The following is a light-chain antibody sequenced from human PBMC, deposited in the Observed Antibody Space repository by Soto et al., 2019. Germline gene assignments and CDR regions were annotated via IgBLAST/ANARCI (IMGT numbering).Light chain of an antibody. J-gene: IGLJ1*01. CDR2: DVS. CDR1: SSDVGGYNY. Sequence: QSALAQPASVSGSPGQSITISCTGTSSDVGGYNYVSWYQQHPGKAPKLIFYDVSNRPAGVSNRFSGSKSGNTASLTISGLKAEDEADYYCSSYTSRRTYIFGTGTKLTVL. V-gene: IGLV2-14*03. CDR3: SSYTSRRTYI.